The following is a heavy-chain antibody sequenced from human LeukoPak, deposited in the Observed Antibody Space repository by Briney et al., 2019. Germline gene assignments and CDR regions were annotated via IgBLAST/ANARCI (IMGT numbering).Heavy chain of an antibody. CDR1: GYTFTGYY. V-gene: IGHV1-2*02. CDR2: INPNSGGT. CDR3: ARADIVGAGDY. Sequence: ASVKVSCKASGYTFTGYYMHWVRQAPGQGLKGLGWINPNSGGTNYAQKFQGRVTMTRDTSISTAYMELSRLRSGDTAVYYCARADIVGAGDYWGQGTLVTVSS. D-gene: IGHD1-26*01. J-gene: IGHJ4*02.